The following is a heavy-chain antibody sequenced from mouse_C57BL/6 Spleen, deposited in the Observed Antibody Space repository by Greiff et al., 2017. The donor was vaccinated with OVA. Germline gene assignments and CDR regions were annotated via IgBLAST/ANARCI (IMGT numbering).Heavy chain of an antibody. J-gene: IGHJ4*01. CDR1: GYAFTGYF. CDR3: ARSTTVGAMDY. CDR2: INPYNGDT. D-gene: IGHD1-1*01. Sequence: EVQLQQSGPELVKPGDSVKISCKASGYAFTGYFMNWVMQIHGKSLEWIGRINPYNGDTFYNQKFKGKATLTVDKSSSTAHMELRSLTSEDSAVDYCARSTTVGAMDYWGQGTSVTVSS. V-gene: IGHV1-20*01.